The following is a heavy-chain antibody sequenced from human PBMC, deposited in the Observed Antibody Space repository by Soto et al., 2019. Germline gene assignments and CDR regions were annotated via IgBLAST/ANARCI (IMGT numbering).Heavy chain of an antibody. CDR2: INHSGST. V-gene: IGHV4-34*01. CDR1: GGSLSGYY. CDR3: ARDRFGVYSSSSGWRPRWFYT. Sequence: SETLSLTCAVYGGSLSGYYWSWIRQPPGKGLEWIGEINHSGSTKYNPSLKSRVTMSVDTSKNQFSLKLSSVTAADTAVYYCARDRFGVYSSSSGWRPRWFYTLGQGTVVTVSS. J-gene: IGHJ5*02. D-gene: IGHD6-6*01.